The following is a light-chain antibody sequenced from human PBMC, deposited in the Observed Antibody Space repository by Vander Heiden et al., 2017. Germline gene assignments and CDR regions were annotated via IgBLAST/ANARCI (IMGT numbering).Light chain of an antibody. Sequence: AIRMTQSPSSFSASTGDRVTITCRANQCISSYLAWYQQKPGKAPKLLRYAASTLQSRVPSSFSGSGSGTDFTLTISCLQSEHFATYYCQQYYSYPFTFGRGTKVDIK. CDR3: QQYYSYPFT. J-gene: IGKJ3*01. CDR1: QCISSY. V-gene: IGKV1-8*01. CDR2: AAS.